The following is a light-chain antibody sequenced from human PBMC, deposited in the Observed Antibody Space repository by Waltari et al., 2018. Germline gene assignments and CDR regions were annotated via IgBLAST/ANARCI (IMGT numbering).Light chain of an antibody. V-gene: IGLV1-47*01. CDR2: RNN. Sequence: QSVLTQPPSASGTPGQRVTISCSGSSSHIGSNYVYWYQQLPGTAPKLLIYRNNQRPSGVPDRFSGSKSGTSASLAISGLRSEDEADYYCAAWDDSLSDVVFGGGTKLTVL. CDR3: AAWDDSLSDVV. CDR1: SSHIGSNY. J-gene: IGLJ2*01.